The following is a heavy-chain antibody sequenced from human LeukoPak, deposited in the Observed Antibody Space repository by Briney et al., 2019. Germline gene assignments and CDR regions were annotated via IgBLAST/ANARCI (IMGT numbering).Heavy chain of an antibody. CDR3: ARGSRSYDSSGYYYDPAERKPDY. Sequence: SETLSLTCTVSGGSISSGSCYWSWIRQPAGKGLEWIGRIYTSGSTNYNPSLKSRVTISVDTSKNQFSLKLSSVTAADTAVYYCARGSRSYDSSGYYYDPAERKPDYWGQGTLVTVSS. D-gene: IGHD3-22*01. V-gene: IGHV4-61*02. CDR2: IYTSGST. CDR1: GGSISSGSCY. J-gene: IGHJ4*02.